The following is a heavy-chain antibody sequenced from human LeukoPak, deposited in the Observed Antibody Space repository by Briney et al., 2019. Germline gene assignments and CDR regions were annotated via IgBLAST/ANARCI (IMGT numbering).Heavy chain of an antibody. J-gene: IGHJ3*02. CDR2: INPHADST. D-gene: IGHD5-24*01. V-gene: IGHV1-46*01. CDR1: GYTFTFYY. CDR3: ARIRDGYNDAYDI. Sequence: ASVKVSCKTSGYTFTFYYIHWVRQAPGQGLEWMGIINPHADSTTYAQKFQGRVTMTRDMSTSTVYMELSSLRSEDTAVYYCARIRDGYNDAYDIWGQGTMVTVPS.